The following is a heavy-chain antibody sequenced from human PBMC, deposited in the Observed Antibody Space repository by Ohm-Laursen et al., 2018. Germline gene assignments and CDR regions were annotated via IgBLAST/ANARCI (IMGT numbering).Heavy chain of an antibody. CDR1: GFTFSSYG. V-gene: IGHV3-30*03. CDR3: ASYYGMDV. Sequence: SLRLSCSASGFTFSSYGMHWVRQAPGKGLEWVAVISYDGSNKYYADSVKGRFTISRDNSKNTLYLQMNSLRAEDTAVYYCASYYGMDVWGQGTTVTVSS. CDR2: ISYDGSNK. J-gene: IGHJ6*02.